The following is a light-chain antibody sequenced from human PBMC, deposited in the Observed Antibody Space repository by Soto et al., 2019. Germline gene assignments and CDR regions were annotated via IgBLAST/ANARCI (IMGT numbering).Light chain of an antibody. Sequence: AIQLTPSPSSLSASVVDRVTITGRASQTISGWLAWYQQRPGKAPKLLIYAASTLQSGVPSRFSGSGSGTDFTLTISCLQSEDFATYYCQQYYSYPRAFGQGTKVDI. CDR1: QTISGW. CDR3: QQYYSYPRA. J-gene: IGKJ1*01. CDR2: AAS. V-gene: IGKV1-8*01.